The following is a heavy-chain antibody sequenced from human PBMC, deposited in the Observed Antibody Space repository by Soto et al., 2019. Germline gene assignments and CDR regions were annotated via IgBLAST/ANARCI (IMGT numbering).Heavy chain of an antibody. J-gene: IGHJ6*02. D-gene: IGHD6-6*01. CDR2: TYYRSKWYN. CDR1: GDSVSSNSAA. CDR3: ARSSIAARLSSYYYGMGV. Sequence: QVQLQQSGPGLVKPSQTLSLTCAISGDSVSSNSAAWNWIRQSPSRGLEWLGRTYYRSKWYNDYAVSVKSRITINPDTSKNQFSLQLNSVTPEDTAVYYCARSSIAARLSSYYYGMGVWGQGTTVTVSS. V-gene: IGHV6-1*01.